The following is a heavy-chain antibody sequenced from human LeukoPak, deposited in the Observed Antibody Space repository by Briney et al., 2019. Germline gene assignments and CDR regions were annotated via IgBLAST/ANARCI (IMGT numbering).Heavy chain of an antibody. J-gene: IGHJ4*02. CDR3: ANAGALARSWFAYYFDY. V-gene: IGHV3-23*01. Sequence: PEGSLRLSCAASGFTFSSYAMSWVRQAPGKGLEWVSAISGSGGSTYYADSVKGRFTISRDNSKNTLYLQMNSLRAEDTAVYYCANAGALARSWFAYYFDYWGQGTLVTVSS. CDR1: GFTFSSYA. D-gene: IGHD6-13*01. CDR2: ISGSGGST.